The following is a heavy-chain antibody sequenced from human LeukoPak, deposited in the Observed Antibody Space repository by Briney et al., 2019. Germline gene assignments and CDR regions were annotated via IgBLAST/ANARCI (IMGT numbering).Heavy chain of an antibody. J-gene: IGHJ4*02. Sequence: PSETLSLTCTVSGGSISSYYWSWIRQPPGKGLEWIGYIYYTGSTYYNPSLKSRVAISVDTSKNQFSLILSSVTAADTAVYYCARNADGSGNLLPFYFDYWGQGTLVTVSS. CDR2: IYYTGST. V-gene: IGHV4-59*06. D-gene: IGHD3-10*01. CDR1: GGSISSYY. CDR3: ARNADGSGNLLPFYFDY.